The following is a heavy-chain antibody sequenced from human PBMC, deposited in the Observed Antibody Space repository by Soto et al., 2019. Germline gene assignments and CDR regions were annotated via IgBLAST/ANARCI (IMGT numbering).Heavy chain of an antibody. CDR3: AKEGLLWFGEFFDY. CDR1: GFTFSSYG. J-gene: IGHJ4*02. CDR2: ISYDGSNK. Sequence: GGSLRLSCAASGFTFSSYGMHWVRQAPGKGLEWVAVISYDGSNKYYADSVKGRFTISRDNSKNTLYLQMNSLRAEDTAVYYCAKEGLLWFGEFFDYWGQGTLVTVSS. V-gene: IGHV3-30*18. D-gene: IGHD3-10*01.